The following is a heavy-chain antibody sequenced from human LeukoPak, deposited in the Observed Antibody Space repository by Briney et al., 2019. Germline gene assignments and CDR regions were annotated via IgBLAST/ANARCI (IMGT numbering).Heavy chain of an antibody. CDR3: ARGGNNWYYFPY. V-gene: IGHV3-7*01. Sequence: GGSLRLSCAPSGFTFSNYWMSWVRQAPGEGLEWAANINQDGSDKYFVDSVKGRFTIYRDNAKNSLYLQMNNLRAEDTAVYYCARGGNNWYYFPYWGQGTLVSVSS. D-gene: IGHD1-1*01. CDR1: GFTFSNYW. CDR2: INQDGSDK. J-gene: IGHJ4*02.